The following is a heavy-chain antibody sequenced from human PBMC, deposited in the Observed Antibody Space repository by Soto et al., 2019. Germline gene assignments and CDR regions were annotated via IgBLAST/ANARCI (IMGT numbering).Heavy chain of an antibody. CDR2: ISAYNGNT. D-gene: IGHD2-2*01. J-gene: IGHJ4*02. CDR1: GYTFTIYG. CDR3: ARVRRYCSSTSCQAFDY. V-gene: IGHV1-18*01. Sequence: ASVKVSCKASGYTFTIYGIVWVRQAPGQGLEWMGWISAYNGNTNYAQKLQGRVTMTTDTSTSTAYMELRSLRSDDTAVYYCARVRRYCSSTSCQAFDYWGQGTLVTVSS.